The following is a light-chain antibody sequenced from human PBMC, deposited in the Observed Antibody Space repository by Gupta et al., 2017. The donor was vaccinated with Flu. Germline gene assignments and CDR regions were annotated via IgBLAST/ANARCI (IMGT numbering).Light chain of an antibody. CDR2: EDN. CDR3: QSYESSNFVV. V-gene: IGLV6-57*01. Sequence: TISCTRSSGSISRSYVQWFQQRPGNPPTTVIYEDNQRPSGVPDRFSGSIDSSSNAASLTISGLRTEDEADYYCQSYESSNFVVFGGGTKLTVL. CDR1: SGSISRSY. J-gene: IGLJ2*01.